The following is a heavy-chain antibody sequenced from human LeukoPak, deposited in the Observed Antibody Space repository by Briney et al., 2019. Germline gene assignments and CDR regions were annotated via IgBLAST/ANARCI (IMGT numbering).Heavy chain of an antibody. J-gene: IGHJ4*02. CDR1: GGSISSSSYY. CDR2: IYYSGGT. Sequence: SETLSLTCTVSGGSISSSSYYWGWIRQPPGKELEWIGSIYYSGGTYYNPSLKSRVTISVDTSKNQFSLKLSSVTAADTAVYYCARRISAAIGYCTNGVCYVWDYWGQGTLVTVSS. CDR3: ARRISAAIGYCTNGVCYVWDY. D-gene: IGHD2-8*01. V-gene: IGHV4-39*01.